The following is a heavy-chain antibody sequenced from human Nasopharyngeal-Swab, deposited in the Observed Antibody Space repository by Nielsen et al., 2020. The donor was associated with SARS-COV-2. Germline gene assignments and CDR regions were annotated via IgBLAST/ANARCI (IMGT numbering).Heavy chain of an antibody. CDR1: RFTFSDYW. Sequence: GESLKISCAASRFTFSDYWMSWVRQAPGKGLEWVANIKQDGSEIYYADSVKGRFTISRDNSKNTLYLQMNSLRAEDTAVYYCAKSAMYDYWGQGTLVTVSS. D-gene: IGHD2-8*01. CDR2: IKQDGSEI. CDR3: AKSAMYDY. V-gene: IGHV3-7*01. J-gene: IGHJ4*02.